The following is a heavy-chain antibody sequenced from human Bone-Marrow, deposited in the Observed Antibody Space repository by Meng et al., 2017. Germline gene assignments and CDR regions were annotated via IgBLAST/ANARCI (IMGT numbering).Heavy chain of an antibody. CDR1: GFTFSSYG. Sequence: GESLKISCAASGFTFSSYGMHWVRQAPGKGLEWVSVIYSGGSTYYADSVKGRFTISRDNSKDTLYLQMNSLRAEDTAVYYCARRIPSLYYFDYWGQGTLVTVSS. J-gene: IGHJ4*02. V-gene: IGHV3-NL1*01. CDR2: IYSGGST. CDR3: ARRIPSLYYFDY.